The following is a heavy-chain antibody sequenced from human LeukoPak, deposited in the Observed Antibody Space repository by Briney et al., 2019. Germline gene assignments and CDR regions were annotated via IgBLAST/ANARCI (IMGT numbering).Heavy chain of an antibody. V-gene: IGHV3-23*01. D-gene: IGHD1/OR15-1a*01. Sequence: HPGGSLRLSCAASGFTFSSYAMSWVRQAPGKGLEWVSAISGSGGSTYYADSVKGRFTISRDNSKNTLYLQMNSLRAEDTAVYYCAKTVSGWEQGFDYWGQGTLVTVSS. J-gene: IGHJ4*02. CDR1: GFTFSSYA. CDR2: ISGSGGST. CDR3: AKTVSGWEQGFDY.